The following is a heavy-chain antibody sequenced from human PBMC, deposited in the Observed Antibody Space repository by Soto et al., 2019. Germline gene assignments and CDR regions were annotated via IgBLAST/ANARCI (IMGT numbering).Heavy chain of an antibody. Sequence: TLSLTCTVSGGSISSYYWSWIRQPPGKGLEWIGYIYYSGSTNYNPSLKSRVTISVDTSKNQFSLKLSSVTAADTAVYYCARVPWELRGAFDIWGQGTMVTVSS. J-gene: IGHJ3*02. D-gene: IGHD1-26*01. V-gene: IGHV4-59*01. CDR1: GGSISSYY. CDR2: IYYSGST. CDR3: ARVPWELRGAFDI.